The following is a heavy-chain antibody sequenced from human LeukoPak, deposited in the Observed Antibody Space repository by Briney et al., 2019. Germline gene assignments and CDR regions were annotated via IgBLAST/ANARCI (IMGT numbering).Heavy chain of an antibody. CDR2: ISYDGSNK. CDR1: GFTFSIYG. Sequence: GGSLRLSCAASGFTFSIYGMHWVRQAPGKGLEWVAVISYDGSNKYYADSVKGRFTISRDNSKNTLYLQMNSLRAEDTAVYYCAKNQYVSSTPLLFDPWGQGTLVTVSS. D-gene: IGHD3-16*01. J-gene: IGHJ5*02. V-gene: IGHV3-30*18. CDR3: AKNQYVSSTPLLFDP.